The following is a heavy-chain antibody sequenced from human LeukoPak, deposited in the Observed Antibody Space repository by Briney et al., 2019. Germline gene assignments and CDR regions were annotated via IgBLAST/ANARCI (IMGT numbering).Heavy chain of an antibody. D-gene: IGHD6-13*01. Sequence: ASVKVSCKASGYTFTSYYMHWVRQAPGQGLEWMGIINPSGGSTSYAQKFQGRVTMTRDTSTSTVYMELSSLRSEDTAVYYCASGDSIAAASSPYYSYYGMDVWGKGTTVTVSS. J-gene: IGHJ6*04. CDR2: INPSGGST. CDR3: ASGDSIAAASSPYYSYYGMDV. V-gene: IGHV1-46*01. CDR1: GYTFTSYY.